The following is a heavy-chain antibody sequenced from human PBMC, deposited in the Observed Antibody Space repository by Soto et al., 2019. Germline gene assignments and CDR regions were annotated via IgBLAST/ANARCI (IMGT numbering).Heavy chain of an antibody. CDR1: GGSMSGSY. J-gene: IGHJ4*02. V-gene: IGHV4-59*01. CDR3: ARGGWYLDY. CDR2: IYHTGSP. Sequence: PSETLSLTCTVSGGSMSGSYWSWIRQCPGKGLEWIAFIYHTGSPEYNPSLNSRVTISLDTSKNQFSLKLSAVTAADTAVYYCARGGWYLDYWGQGTLVTVSS. D-gene: IGHD6-19*01.